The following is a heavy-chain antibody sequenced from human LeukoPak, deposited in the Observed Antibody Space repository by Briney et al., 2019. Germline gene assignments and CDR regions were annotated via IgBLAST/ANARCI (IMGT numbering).Heavy chain of an antibody. D-gene: IGHD6-13*01. J-gene: IGHJ4*02. Sequence: SETLSLTCTVSGGSISSYYWSWIRQPPGKGLEWIGYIYYSGSTNYNPSLKSRVTISVDTSKNQFSLKLSSVTAADTAVYYCASSILYSSSWYDPYYFDYWGQETLVTVSS. CDR3: ASSILYSSSWYDPYYFDY. CDR1: GGSISSYY. V-gene: IGHV4-59*01. CDR2: IYYSGST.